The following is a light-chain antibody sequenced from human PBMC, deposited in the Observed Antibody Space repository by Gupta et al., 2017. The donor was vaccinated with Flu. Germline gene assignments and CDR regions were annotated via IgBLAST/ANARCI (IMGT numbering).Light chain of an antibody. CDR3: QSYDSILRGYV. CDR1: MSNIGGGSD. J-gene: IGLJ1*01. V-gene: IGLV1-40*01. CDR2: GEN. Sequence: QSVLTQPHSVSGAPGQRVPLSCTGRMSNIGGGSDVNWYQHVPGSAPKLLIYGENDRPSVVPDRFSGSKSGSSASLAITGLQAEDEADYYCQSYDSILRGYVFGSGTKVTGL.